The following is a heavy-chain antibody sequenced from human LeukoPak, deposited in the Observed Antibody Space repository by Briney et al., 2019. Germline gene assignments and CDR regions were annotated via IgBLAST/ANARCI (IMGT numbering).Heavy chain of an antibody. V-gene: IGHV3-74*01. J-gene: IGHJ4*02. Sequence: GGSLRLSCAASGFSFRSYWMHWVRQVPGEGLVWVARINIEGTIISYADSVKGRFTISRDNSKNTLYLQMNSLRAEDTAVYYCANNPQRGYSYGTDYWGQGTLVTVSS. CDR3: ANNPQRGYSYGTDY. CDR2: INIEGTII. D-gene: IGHD5-18*01. CDR1: GFSFRSYW.